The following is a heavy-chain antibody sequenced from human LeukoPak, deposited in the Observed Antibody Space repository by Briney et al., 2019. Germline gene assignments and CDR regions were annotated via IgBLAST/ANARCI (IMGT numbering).Heavy chain of an antibody. CDR2: IYSGGST. Sequence: GGSLRLSRAASGFTVSSNYMSWVRQAPGKGLEWVSVIYSGGSTYYADSVKGRFTISRDNSKNTLYLQMNSLRAEDTAVYYCARDSDFWSGYYPSFDYWGQGTLVTVSS. V-gene: IGHV3-66*02. CDR3: ARDSDFWSGYYPSFDY. D-gene: IGHD3-3*01. J-gene: IGHJ4*02. CDR1: GFTVSSNY.